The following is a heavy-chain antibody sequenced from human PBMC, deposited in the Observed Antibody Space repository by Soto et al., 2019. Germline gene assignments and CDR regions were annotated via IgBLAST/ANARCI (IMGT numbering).Heavy chain of an antibody. J-gene: IGHJ4*02. D-gene: IGHD3-10*01. CDR3: AREVTLSDYFDY. CDR1: GGSINNENYY. V-gene: IGHV4-31*03. CDR2: VYYSGST. Sequence: QVQLQESGPGLVTPSQTLSLTCTVSGGSINNENYYWSWIRQHPGQGLEWLGYVYYSGSTYYNPSLKSRITMTLDSSKNQFSMKVSSGTAEDTSIYDCAREVTLSDYFDYWGQGLLVTVSS.